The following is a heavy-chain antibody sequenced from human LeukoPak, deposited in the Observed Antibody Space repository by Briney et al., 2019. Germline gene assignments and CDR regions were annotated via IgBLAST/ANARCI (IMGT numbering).Heavy chain of an antibody. Sequence: PGGSLRLSCAASGFTVSSNYMSWVRQAPGKGLEWVSVIYSGGSTYYADSVKGRFTISRDNSKNTLYLQMNSLRAEDTAVYYCAKVAHDYYDSSGYDHDAFDIWGQGTMVTVSS. D-gene: IGHD3-22*01. CDR3: AKVAHDYYDSSGYDHDAFDI. J-gene: IGHJ3*02. V-gene: IGHV3-53*01. CDR2: IYSGGST. CDR1: GFTVSSNY.